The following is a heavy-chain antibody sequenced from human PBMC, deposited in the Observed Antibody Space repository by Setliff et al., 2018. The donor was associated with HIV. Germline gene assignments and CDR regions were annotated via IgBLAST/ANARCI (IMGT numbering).Heavy chain of an antibody. J-gene: IGHJ3*02. CDR2: INPSGGST. Sequence: ASVKVSCKASGYTFTSYYMHWVRQAPGQGLEWMGIINPSGGSTSYAQKFQGRVTMTRDTSTSTVYMELSSLRSEDAAVYYCARGGGGYCYVGAVDIWGQGTVVTVSS. CDR3: ARGGGGYCYVGAVDI. CDR1: GYTFTSYY. V-gene: IGHV1-46*01. D-gene: IGHD2-21*01.